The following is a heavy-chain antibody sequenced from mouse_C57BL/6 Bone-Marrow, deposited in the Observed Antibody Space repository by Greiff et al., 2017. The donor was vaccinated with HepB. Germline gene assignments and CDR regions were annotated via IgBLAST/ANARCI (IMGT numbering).Heavy chain of an antibody. V-gene: IGHV6-3*01. J-gene: IGHJ2*01. CDR3: TGAYYSNYVADY. Sequence: EVKLEESGGGLVQPGGSMKLSCVASGFTFSNYWMNWVRQSPEKGLEWVAQIRLKSDNYATHYAESVKGRFTISRDDSKSSVYLQMNNLRAEDTGIYYCTGAYYSNYVADYWGQGTTLTVSS. D-gene: IGHD2-5*01. CDR1: GFTFSNYW. CDR2: IRLKSDNYAT.